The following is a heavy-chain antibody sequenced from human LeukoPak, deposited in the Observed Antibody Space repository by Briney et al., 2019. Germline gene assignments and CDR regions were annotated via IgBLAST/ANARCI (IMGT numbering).Heavy chain of an antibody. J-gene: IGHJ4*02. CDR2: INPNSGGT. CDR3: ARLKVVGGVDW. CDR1: GYTFTGYY. D-gene: IGHD6-6*01. V-gene: IGHV1-2*02. Sequence: ASVKASCKASGYTFTGYYIHWVRQAPGQGLEYMGWINPNSGGTNYAQKFQGRVTMTRDTSISTAYMELSRLRSDDTAVYYCARLKVVGGVDWWGQGTLVTVSS.